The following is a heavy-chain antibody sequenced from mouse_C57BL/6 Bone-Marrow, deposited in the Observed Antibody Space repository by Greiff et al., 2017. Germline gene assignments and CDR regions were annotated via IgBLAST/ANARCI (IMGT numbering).Heavy chain of an antibody. CDR2: ISSGGSYT. V-gene: IGHV5-6*01. J-gene: IGHJ1*03. CDR3: ARRGHYYGSRNWYFDV. CDR1: GFTFSSYG. Sequence: EVHLVESGGDLVKPGGSLKLSCAASGFTFSSYGMSWVRQTPDKRLEWVATISSGGSYTYYPDSVKGRFTISRDNAKNTLYLQMSSLKSEDTAMXYCARRGHYYGSRNWYFDVWGTGTTVTVSS. D-gene: IGHD1-1*01.